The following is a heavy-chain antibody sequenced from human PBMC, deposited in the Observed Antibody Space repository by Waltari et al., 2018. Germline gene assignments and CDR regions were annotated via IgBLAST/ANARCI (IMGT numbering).Heavy chain of an antibody. CDR1: GGSFSGYY. CDR3: AIRSGYYLDY. V-gene: IGHV4-34*01. D-gene: IGHD3-22*01. CDR2: INHSGST. J-gene: IGHJ4*02. Sequence: QVQLQQWGAGLLKPSETLSLTCAVYGGSFSGYYWSWIRQPPGKGLEWIGEINHSGSTNYNPSLKSRVTISVDTSKNQFSLKLSSVTAADTAVYYCAIRSGYYLDYWGQGTLVTVSS.